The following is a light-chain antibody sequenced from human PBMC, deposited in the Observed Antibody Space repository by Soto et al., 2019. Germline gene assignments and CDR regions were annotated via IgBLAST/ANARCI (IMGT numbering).Light chain of an antibody. CDR3: QQRHNWPIT. CDR1: ETIRNL. CDR2: DAF. Sequence: EIVLTQSPATLSLSPGEGTTLSCRARETIRNLLAWYQQSPGQAPRLLIYDAFSRAPGIPARFSGGGSGTDFTLTISSLEPEDFGVYYCQQRHNWPITFGQGTRLEIK. J-gene: IGKJ5*01. V-gene: IGKV3-11*01.